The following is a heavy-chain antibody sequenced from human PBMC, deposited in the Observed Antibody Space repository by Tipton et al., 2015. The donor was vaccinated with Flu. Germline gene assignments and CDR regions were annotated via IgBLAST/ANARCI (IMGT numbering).Heavy chain of an antibody. CDR2: INPSGGST. D-gene: IGHD3-3*01. V-gene: IGHV1-46*01. J-gene: IGHJ5*02. CDR3: ARGGEDVLRFLEWLEGPGGRWSLPFDP. CDR1: GYTFTSYY. Sequence: QVQLVQSGAEVKKPGASVKVSCKASGYTFTSYYMHWVRQAPGQGLEWMGIINPSGGSTSYAQKFQGRVTMTRDTSTSTVYMELSSLRSEDTAVYYCARGGEDVLRFLEWLEGPGGRWSLPFDPWGQGTLVTVSS.